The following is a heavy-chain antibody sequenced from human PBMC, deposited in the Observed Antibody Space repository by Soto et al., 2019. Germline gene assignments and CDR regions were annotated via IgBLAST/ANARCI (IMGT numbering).Heavy chain of an antibody. CDR2: ITGRDGNT. D-gene: IGHD4-17*01. CDR1: GFTFSNYA. V-gene: IGHV3-23*01. J-gene: IGHJ4*02. Sequence: EVQLLESGGGLVQPGGSLRLSCVASGFTFSNYAMSWVRQAPGKGLEWVSAITGRDGNTYYADSVKGRFTISRDNADSMLFLQMKSLRPAETAVYHCAKGHGTVTTLGSWDYWGPGTRVTVSS. CDR3: AKGHGTVTTLGSWDY.